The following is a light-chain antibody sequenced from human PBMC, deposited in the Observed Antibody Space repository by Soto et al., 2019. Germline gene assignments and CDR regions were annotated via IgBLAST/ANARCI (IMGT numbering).Light chain of an antibody. CDR3: SSYADSSNLV. CDR2: EVN. Sequence: QSALTQPPSASGSPGQSVTISCTGTSSDVGGHNSVSWYQQHPGKAPKLMIYEVNKRPSGVPDRFSGSESGNTASLTVSGLQAEDEADYYCSSYADSSNLVFGGGTKLTVL. J-gene: IGLJ3*02. V-gene: IGLV2-8*01. CDR1: SSDVGGHNS.